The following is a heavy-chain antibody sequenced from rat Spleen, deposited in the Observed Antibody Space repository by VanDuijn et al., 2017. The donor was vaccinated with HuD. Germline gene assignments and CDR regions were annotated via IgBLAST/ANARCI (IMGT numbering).Heavy chain of an antibody. J-gene: IGHJ3*01. CDR3: ARSLQWSWDWFAY. CDR2: INSAGNT. D-gene: IGHD1-1*01. V-gene: IGHV3-3*01. Sequence: EVQLQESGPGLVKPSQSLSLTCSVTGHSISSSYRWNWIRRFPGNTLEWMGYINSAGNTIYNPSLGSRISISRDTSKNQFFLQVNSVTTEDTATYYCARSLQWSWDWFAYWGQGTLVTVSS. CDR1: GHSISSSYR.